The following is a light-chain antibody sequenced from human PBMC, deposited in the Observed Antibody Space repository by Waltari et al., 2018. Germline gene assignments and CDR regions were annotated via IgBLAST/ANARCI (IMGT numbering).Light chain of an antibody. Sequence: QPELTHPPSVSAAPGQRVTIPCSGRSPNIGHHYLSRYRQFPGTAPKLLIYENSERPSGIPGRFSGSKSGTSATLDITGLQAGDEADYYCGTWDSSLSGAVFGGGTHLTVL. J-gene: IGLJ7*01. CDR3: GTWDSSLSGAV. V-gene: IGLV1-51*02. CDR2: ENS. CDR1: SPNIGHHY.